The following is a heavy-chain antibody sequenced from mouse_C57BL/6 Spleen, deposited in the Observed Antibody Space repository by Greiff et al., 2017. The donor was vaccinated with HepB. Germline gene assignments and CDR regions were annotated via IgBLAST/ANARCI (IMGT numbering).Heavy chain of an antibody. D-gene: IGHD2-3*01. CDR1: GYTFTDYN. J-gene: IGHJ4*01. V-gene: IGHV1-18*01. CDR3: ARGGAYDGYYDYAMDY. CDR2: INPNNGGT. Sequence: EVQLQQSGPELVKPGASVKIPCKASGYTFTDYNMDWVKQSHGKSLEWIGDINPNNGGTIYNQKFKGKATLTVDTASSTAYMELRSLTSEDTAVYYCARGGAYDGYYDYAMDYWGQGTSVTVSS.